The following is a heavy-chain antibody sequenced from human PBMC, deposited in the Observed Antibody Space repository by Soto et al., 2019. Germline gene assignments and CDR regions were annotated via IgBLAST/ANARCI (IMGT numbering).Heavy chain of an antibody. V-gene: IGHV1-18*01. Sequence: GASGKVSCQASCYTFYTFGITWVRQAPGQGLEWMGCVSGYSDKRDYSRKLQDRITLTADPSTTTSYMELRSLTSDDTAVYYCARGWGKYFGVNDFWG. D-gene: IGHD2-8*01. CDR2: VSGYSDKR. J-gene: IGHJ4*01. CDR3: ARGWGKYFGVNDF. CDR1: CYTFYTFG.